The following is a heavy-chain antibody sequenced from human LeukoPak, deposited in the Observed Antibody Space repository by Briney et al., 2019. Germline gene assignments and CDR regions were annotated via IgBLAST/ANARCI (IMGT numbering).Heavy chain of an antibody. CDR2: ISINGGST. D-gene: IGHD5-24*01. CDR1: GFTFGSYA. J-gene: IGHJ1*01. Sequence: PGGSLRLSCAASGFTFGSYAMHWVRQAPGKGLEYVSAISINGGSTYYANSVKGRFTISRDNSKNTLYLQMGSLRAEDMAVYYCARERPASRDGYNALEHWGQGTLVTVSS. V-gene: IGHV3-64*01. CDR3: ARERPASRDGYNALEH.